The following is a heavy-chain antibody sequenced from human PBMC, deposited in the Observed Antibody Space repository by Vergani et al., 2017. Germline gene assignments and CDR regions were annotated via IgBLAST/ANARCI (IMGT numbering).Heavy chain of an antibody. CDR2: IRSKAYGGTT. J-gene: IGHJ6*03. V-gene: IGHV3-49*03. CDR3: TTVFEWLVPRLVYYYYMDV. D-gene: IGHD6-19*01. Sequence: EVQLVESGGGLVQPGRSLRLSCTASGFTFGDYAMSWFRQAPGKGLEWVGFIRSKAYGGTTEYAASVKGRFTISRDDSKSIAYLQMNSLKTEDTAVYYCTTVFEWLVPRLVYYYYMDVWGKGTTVTVSS. CDR1: GFTFGDYA.